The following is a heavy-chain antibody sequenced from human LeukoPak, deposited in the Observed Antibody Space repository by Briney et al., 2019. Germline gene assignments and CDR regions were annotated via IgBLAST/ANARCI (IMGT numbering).Heavy chain of an antibody. CDR3: AGIVPAAIHAFDI. CDR1: GGSFSGYF. Sequence: SETLSLTCAVYGGSFSGYFWSWIRQHPGKGLEWIGYIYYSGNTYYNPSLKSRVTISVDTSKNQFSLKLSSVTAADTAVFYCAGIVPAAIHAFDIWGQGTMVTVSS. D-gene: IGHD2-2*02. CDR2: IYYSGNT. J-gene: IGHJ3*02. V-gene: IGHV4-31*11.